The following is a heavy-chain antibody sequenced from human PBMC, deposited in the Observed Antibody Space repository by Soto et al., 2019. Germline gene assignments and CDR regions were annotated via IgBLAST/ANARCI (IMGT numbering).Heavy chain of an antibody. CDR2: IYYSGST. D-gene: IGHD3-3*01. Sequence: SETLSLTCTVSGGSISSSSYYWGWIRQPPGKGLEWIGSIYYSGSTYYNPSLKSRVTISVDTSKNQFSLELSSVTAADTAVYYCASTYYDFWSGYQMNYYFDYWGQGTLVTVSS. J-gene: IGHJ4*02. CDR1: GGSISSSSYY. CDR3: ASTYYDFWSGYQMNYYFDY. V-gene: IGHV4-39*01.